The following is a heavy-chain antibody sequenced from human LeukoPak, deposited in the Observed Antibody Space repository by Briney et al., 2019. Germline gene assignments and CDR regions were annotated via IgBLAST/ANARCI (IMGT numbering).Heavy chain of an antibody. Sequence: ASVKVSCKASGYTFTSYAMHWVRQAPGQRLEWMGWINAGNGNTKYSQKFQGRVTITRDTSASTAYMELSSLRSEDTAVYYCATVDGGTEYFGYWGQGTLVTVSS. V-gene: IGHV1-3*01. CDR3: ATVDGGTEYFGY. CDR2: INAGNGNT. CDR1: GYTFTSYA. D-gene: IGHD3-16*01. J-gene: IGHJ4*02.